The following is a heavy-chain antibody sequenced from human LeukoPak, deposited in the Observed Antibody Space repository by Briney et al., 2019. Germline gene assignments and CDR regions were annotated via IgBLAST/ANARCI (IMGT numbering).Heavy chain of an antibody. CDR3: ATFIRYCSSTSCPIYLAYYYYGMDV. CDR1: GYTLTELS. Sequence: ASVKVSCKVSGYTLTELSMHWVRQAPGKGLEWMGGFDPEDGETIYAQKFQGKVTMTEDTSTDTAYMELSSLRSEDTAVYYCATFIRYCSSTSCPIYLAYYYYGMDVWGQGTTVTLSS. D-gene: IGHD2-2*01. J-gene: IGHJ6*02. CDR2: FDPEDGET. V-gene: IGHV1-24*01.